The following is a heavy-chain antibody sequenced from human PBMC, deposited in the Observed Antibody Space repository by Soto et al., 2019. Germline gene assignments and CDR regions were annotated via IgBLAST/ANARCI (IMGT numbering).Heavy chain of an antibody. V-gene: IGHV3-30-3*01. J-gene: IGHJ4*02. CDR2: ISDGGSIK. CDR3: ARAIATAMDPCDY. D-gene: IGHD5-18*01. Sequence: GGSLRLSCAASGFSFTTYAMHWVRQAPGKGLEWVAVISDGGSIKYYADSVKGRFTISRDNSQNTIYLQMNSLRGDDTALYYCARAIATAMDPCDYWGQGALVTVSS. CDR1: GFSFTTYA.